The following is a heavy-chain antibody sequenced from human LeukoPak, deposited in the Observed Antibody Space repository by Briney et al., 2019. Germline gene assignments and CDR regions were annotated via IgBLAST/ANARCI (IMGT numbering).Heavy chain of an antibody. Sequence: SVKVSCKASGGTFSSYAISWVRQAPGQGLEWMGGIIPIFGTANYAQKFQGRVTITADESTSTAYMELSSLSSEDTAVYYCARASLAYCGGDCYIAGAFDIWGQGTMVTVSS. D-gene: IGHD2-21*01. CDR3: ARASLAYCGGDCYIAGAFDI. J-gene: IGHJ3*02. CDR1: GGTFSSYA. V-gene: IGHV1-69*13. CDR2: IIPIFGTA.